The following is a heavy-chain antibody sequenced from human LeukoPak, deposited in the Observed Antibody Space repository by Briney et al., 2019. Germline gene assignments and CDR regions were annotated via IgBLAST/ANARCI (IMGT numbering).Heavy chain of an antibody. V-gene: IGHV3-30*02. CDR1: GFTFSSYG. CDR3: AKDDPSYDSSGYTTYFDY. J-gene: IGHJ4*02. D-gene: IGHD3-22*01. Sequence: PGGSLRLSCAASGFTFSSYGMHWVRQAPGKGLEWVAFIRYDGSNKYYADSVKGRFTISRDNSKNTLYLQMNSLRAEDTAVYYCAKDDPSYDSSGYTTYFDYWGQGTLVTVSS. CDR2: IRYDGSNK.